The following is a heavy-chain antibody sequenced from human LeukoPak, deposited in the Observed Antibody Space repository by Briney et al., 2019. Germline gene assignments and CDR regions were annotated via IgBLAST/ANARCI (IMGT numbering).Heavy chain of an antibody. Sequence: AGGSLRLSCAASGFTFSSFWMSWVRQAPGNGLEWVANINQDGSEKYYVDSVKGRFTISTDNAKNSLYLQMNSLRAEDTAVYYCARDSGVYYGSGSPEYYYGMDVWGQGTTVTVSS. D-gene: IGHD3-10*01. CDR2: INQDGSEK. V-gene: IGHV3-7*03. CDR3: ARDSGVYYGSGSPEYYYGMDV. CDR1: GFTFSSFW. J-gene: IGHJ6*02.